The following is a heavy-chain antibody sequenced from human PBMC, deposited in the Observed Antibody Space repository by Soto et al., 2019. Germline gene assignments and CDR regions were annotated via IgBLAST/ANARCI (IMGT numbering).Heavy chain of an antibody. J-gene: IGHJ4*02. D-gene: IGHD4-17*01. CDR2: IIPIFGTA. V-gene: IGHV1-69*06. CDR1: GGTFSSYA. CDR3: ANLGDYGDYVAFDY. Sequence: QVQLVQSGAEVKKPGSSVKVSCKASGGTFSSYAISWVRQAPGQGLEWMGGIIPIFGTANYAQKFQGRVTITANKSTSTAYMELSSLRSEDTAVYYCANLGDYGDYVAFDYWGQGTLVTVSS.